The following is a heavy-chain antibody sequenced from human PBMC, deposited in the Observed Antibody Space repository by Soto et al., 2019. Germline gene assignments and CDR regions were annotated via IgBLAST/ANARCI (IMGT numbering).Heavy chain of an antibody. CDR3: ARDYSGTYGWFDP. Sequence: QVQLVQSGAEVKKSGSSVKVSCKASGGTFSSDSISWVRQAPGQGLEWMGRIIPLLGIANYAQKFQGRVTITADYATSTAYMELRSLRSEDTAVCYGARDYSGTYGWFDPWGQGTRVAVSS. D-gene: IGHD1-26*01. CDR1: GGTFSSDS. J-gene: IGHJ5*02. V-gene: IGHV1-69*08. CDR2: IIPLLGIA.